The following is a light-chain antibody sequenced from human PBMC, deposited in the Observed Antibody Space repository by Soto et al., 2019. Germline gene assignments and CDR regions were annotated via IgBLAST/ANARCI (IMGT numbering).Light chain of an antibody. CDR3: ASWDDSLSGVL. J-gene: IGLJ2*01. V-gene: IGLV1-47*01. CDR2: RSN. CDR1: SSNIGTND. Sequence: QSVLTQPPSASGTPGQRVTLSCSGSSSNIGTNDAFWYQQLPGTAPKLLIYRSNQRPSGVPDRFSVSKSGTSASLAISGLRSEDEADYYCASWDDSLSGVLFCGGTKLTVL.